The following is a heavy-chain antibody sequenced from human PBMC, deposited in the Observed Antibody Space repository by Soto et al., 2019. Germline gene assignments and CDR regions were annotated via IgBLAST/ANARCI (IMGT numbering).Heavy chain of an antibody. CDR3: ARLPSAVAGLSYYYYGMDV. Sequence: NPSETLSLTCTVSGGSISSYYWSWIRQPPGKGLEWIGYIYYSGSTNYNPSLKSRVTISVDTSKNQFSLKLSSVTAADTAVYYCARLPSAVAGLSYYYYGMDVWGQGTSVTVSS. CDR1: GGSISSYY. CDR2: IYYSGST. D-gene: IGHD6-19*01. V-gene: IGHV4-59*08. J-gene: IGHJ6*02.